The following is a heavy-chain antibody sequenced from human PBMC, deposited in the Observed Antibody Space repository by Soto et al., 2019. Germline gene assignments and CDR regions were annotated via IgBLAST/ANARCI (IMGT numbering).Heavy chain of an antibody. CDR3: ARVNPPCSFGSCHYTYFCFVP. D-gene: IGHD2-15*01. Sequence: SSETLSLTCTVSGGSISTYYWSWIRQPPGKGLEWIGNICYSGTTDYNPSLKSRVTLSVDASKNQFSLRLSSVTAADTAVYYCARVNPPCSFGSCHYTYFCFVPWCQGTLVNVAS. CDR2: ICYSGTT. V-gene: IGHV4-59*01. J-gene: IGHJ5*02. CDR1: GGSISTYY.